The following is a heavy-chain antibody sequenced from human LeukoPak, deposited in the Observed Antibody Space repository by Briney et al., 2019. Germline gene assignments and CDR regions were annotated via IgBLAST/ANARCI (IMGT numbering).Heavy chain of an antibody. CDR3: ARRLAQGVVPAANNWFDP. Sequence: SETLSLTCTVSGGSISSYYWSWIRQPPGKGLEWIGYIYYSGSTNYNPSLKSRVTISVDTSKNQFSLKLSSVTAADAAVYYRARRLAQGVVPAANNWFDPWGQGTLVTVSS. D-gene: IGHD2-2*01. J-gene: IGHJ5*02. CDR1: GGSISSYY. V-gene: IGHV4-59*08. CDR2: IYYSGST.